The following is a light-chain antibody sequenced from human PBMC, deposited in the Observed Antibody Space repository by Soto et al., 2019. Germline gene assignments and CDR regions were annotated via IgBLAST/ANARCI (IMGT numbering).Light chain of an antibody. CDR1: QSVLYSSNNKNY. V-gene: IGKV4-1*01. CDR3: QQYYSTPRLT. CDR2: WAS. Sequence: DIVMTQSPDSLAVSLGERATINCKSSQSVLYSSNNKNYLAWYQQKPGQPPKLLIYWASTRESGVPDRFSGSGSGTDFTLTIISLQADDVAVYYCQQYYSTPRLTFGGGTKVEIK. J-gene: IGKJ4*01.